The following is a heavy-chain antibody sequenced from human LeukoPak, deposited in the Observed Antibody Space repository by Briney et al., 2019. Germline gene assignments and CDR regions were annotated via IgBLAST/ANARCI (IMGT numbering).Heavy chain of an antibody. CDR1: GGSISSYY. Sequence: SETLSLTCTVSGGSISSYYWSWIRQPAGKGLEWIGRIYTSGSTNYNPSLKSRVTMSVDTSKNQFSLKLSSVTAADTAVYYRARELDIVVVPAATHDAFDIWGQGTMVTVSS. CDR2: IYTSGST. D-gene: IGHD2-2*03. CDR3: ARELDIVVVPAATHDAFDI. V-gene: IGHV4-4*07. J-gene: IGHJ3*02.